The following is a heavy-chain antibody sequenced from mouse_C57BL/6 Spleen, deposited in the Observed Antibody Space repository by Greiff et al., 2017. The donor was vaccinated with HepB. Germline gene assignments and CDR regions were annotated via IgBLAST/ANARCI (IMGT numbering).Heavy chain of an antibody. CDR2: ISYDGSN. D-gene: IGHD1-1*01. J-gene: IGHJ3*01. Sequence: DVKLQESGPGLVKPSQYLSLTCSVTGYSITSGYYWNWIRQFQGNKLEWMGYISYDGSNNYNPSLKNRISITRDKSKNQFFLKLNSVTTEDTATYYCARYYGRSYVFAYWGQGTLVTVSA. CDR1: GYSITSGYY. CDR3: ARYYGRSYVFAY. V-gene: IGHV3-6*01.